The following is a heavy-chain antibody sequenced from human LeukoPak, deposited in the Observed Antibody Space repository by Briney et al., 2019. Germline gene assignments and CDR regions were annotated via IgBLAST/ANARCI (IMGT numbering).Heavy chain of an antibody. CDR3: ARDIEIVGDTFDI. CDR2: INPNSGGT. D-gene: IGHD1-26*01. Sequence: ASVKVSCKASGYTFTGYYMHWVRQAPGQGLEWMGWINPNSGGTNYAQKFQGRATMTRDTSISTAYMELSRLRSDDTAVYYCARDIEIVGDTFDIWGQGTMVTVSS. V-gene: IGHV1-2*02. J-gene: IGHJ3*02. CDR1: GYTFTGYY.